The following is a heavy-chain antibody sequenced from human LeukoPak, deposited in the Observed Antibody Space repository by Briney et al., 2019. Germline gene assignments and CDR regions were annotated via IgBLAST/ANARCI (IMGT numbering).Heavy chain of an antibody. CDR1: GGSINSYY. CDR3: ARGGKATVVTM. D-gene: IGHD4-23*01. CDR2: IYSSGST. J-gene: IGHJ4*02. V-gene: IGHV4-4*07. Sequence: ASETLSLTCTVSGGSINSYYWSWIRQPAGKGLEWIGRIYSSGSTNYDPSLKSRFSMSVDTSKNQFSLKLTSVTAADTALYYCARGGKATVVTMWGQGILVTVSS.